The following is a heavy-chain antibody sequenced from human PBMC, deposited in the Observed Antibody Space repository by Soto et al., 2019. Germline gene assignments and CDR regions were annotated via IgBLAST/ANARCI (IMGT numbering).Heavy chain of an antibody. CDR1: GFTFSSYG. CDR3: VKEYYYDSSGYLGFSYYFDY. V-gene: IGHV3-30*18. D-gene: IGHD3-22*01. J-gene: IGHJ4*02. Sequence: QVQLVESGGGVVQPGRSLRLSCAASGFTFSSYGMHWVRQAPGKRLEWVAVISYDGSNKYYADSVKGRFTISRDNSKNTLYLQMNSLRAEDTAVYYCVKEYYYDSSGYLGFSYYFDYWGQGTLVTVSS. CDR2: ISYDGSNK.